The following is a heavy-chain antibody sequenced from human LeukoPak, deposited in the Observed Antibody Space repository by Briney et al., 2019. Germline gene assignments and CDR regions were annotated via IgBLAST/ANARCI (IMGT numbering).Heavy chain of an antibody. J-gene: IGHJ4*02. D-gene: IGHD3-22*01. Sequence: PSETLSLTCTVSGCSISSGGYYWSWIRQHPGKGLEWIGYFYYSGSTYYNPSLKSRVTISVDTSKNQFSLKLSSVAAADTAVYYCAEYYDSSGSFDYWGQGTLVTVSS. V-gene: IGHV4-31*03. CDR3: AEYYDSSGSFDY. CDR2: FYYSGST. CDR1: GCSISSGGYY.